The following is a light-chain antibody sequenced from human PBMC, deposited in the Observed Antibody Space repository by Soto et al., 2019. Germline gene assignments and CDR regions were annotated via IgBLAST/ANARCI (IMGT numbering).Light chain of an antibody. V-gene: IGKV3-20*01. CDR3: QQDGSSPFT. J-gene: IGKJ3*01. CDR2: GAS. CDR1: QSVSSSY. Sequence: EIVLTQSPGTPSLSPGDRATLSCRASQSVSSSYLAWYQQKPGQAPRLLIYGASSSATGIPDRFSGSGSGTDFTLTISRLVTEDCAVYYCQQDGSSPFTFGPGTKVDIK.